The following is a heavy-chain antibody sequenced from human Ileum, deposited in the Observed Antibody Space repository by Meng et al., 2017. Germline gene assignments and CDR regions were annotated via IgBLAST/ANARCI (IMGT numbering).Heavy chain of an antibody. CDR1: VGSFSGYY. CDR3: ARYGGSGSYWHFDP. V-gene: IGHV4-34*01. J-gene: IGHJ2*01. CDR2: IHHSGST. Sequence: QVQLQQWGAGLLKPSVTFPLTSAVYVGSFSGYYWTWICQPPGKGLEWIGDIHHSGSTNYNPSLKSRVTMSIDTSKIQFSLELSSVTAADAAVYYCARYGGSGSYWHFDPWGRGTLVTVSS. D-gene: IGHD3-10*01.